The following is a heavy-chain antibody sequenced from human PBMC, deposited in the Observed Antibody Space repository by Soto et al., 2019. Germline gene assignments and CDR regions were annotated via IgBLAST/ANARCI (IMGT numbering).Heavy chain of an antibody. CDR2: IYPNSGGT. J-gene: IGHJ4*02. CDR3: ARDRIKIFGVVRSPYEFDY. V-gene: IGHV1-2*04. D-gene: IGHD3-3*01. CDR1: GYTFTGYY. Sequence: ASLKVSCKASGYTFTGYYMHWARKAPGQGLEWMGWIYPNSGGTNYAQKFQGWVTMTRDTSISTAYMELSRLRSDDTAVYYCARDRIKIFGVVRSPYEFDYWRQGTLVTVSS.